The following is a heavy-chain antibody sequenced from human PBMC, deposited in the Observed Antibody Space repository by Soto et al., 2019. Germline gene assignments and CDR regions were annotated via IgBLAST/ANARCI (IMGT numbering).Heavy chain of an antibody. CDR1: GGSVGSRPYY. Sequence: SETLSLTCAVSGGSVGSRPYYWSWIRQPPGKGLEWIGYVAYTGTTNYNPSLKSRVTISVDTSKNQVSLKLTSVTAADTAVYYCATYRKFFQIWGQGTKVTVSS. J-gene: IGHJ3*02. CDR2: VAYTGTT. CDR3: ATYRKFFQI. V-gene: IGHV4-61*01.